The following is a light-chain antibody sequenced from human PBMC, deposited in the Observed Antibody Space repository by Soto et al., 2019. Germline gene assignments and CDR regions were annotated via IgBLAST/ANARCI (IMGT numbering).Light chain of an antibody. V-gene: IGKV3-20*01. J-gene: IGKJ3*01. Sequence: IVLTQSPGTLSLSPGERATLSCVASQSVTNNFLAWYQQKPGQAPRLLIYGASSRATGVPDRFSGSGSGTDFTLTISRLEPGDFAVYYCQQYGTPLFTFGPGNKVDIK. CDR1: QSVTNNF. CDR3: QQYGTPLFT. CDR2: GAS.